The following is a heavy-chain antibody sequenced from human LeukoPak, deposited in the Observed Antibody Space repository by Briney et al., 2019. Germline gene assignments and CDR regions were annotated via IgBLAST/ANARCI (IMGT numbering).Heavy chain of an antibody. J-gene: IGHJ4*02. CDR3: ARASHIGAAGLFDY. Sequence: GGSLRLSCAASGFTVSSDYMNWVRQAPGKGLEWVSVIYSGGTTFYADSVKGRFTISRDTSKNTLYLQMNSLRAEDTAIYYCARASHIGAAGLFDYWGQGTLATVSS. V-gene: IGHV3-53*01. D-gene: IGHD6-13*01. CDR2: IYSGGTT. CDR1: GFTVSSDY.